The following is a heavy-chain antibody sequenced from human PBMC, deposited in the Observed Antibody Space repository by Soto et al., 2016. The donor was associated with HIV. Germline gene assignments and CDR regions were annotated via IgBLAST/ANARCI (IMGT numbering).Heavy chain of an antibody. D-gene: IGHD3-10*01. CDR3: ARITMVQGVDYYYYYMDV. CDR1: GFTFSSYS. J-gene: IGHJ6*03. CDR2: ISSSSSTI. Sequence: EVQLVESGGGLVQPGGSLRLSCAASGFTFSSYSMNWVRQAPGKGLEWVSYISSSSSTIYYADSVKGRFTISRDNAKNSLYLQMNSLRAEDTAVYYCARITMVQGVDYYYYYMDVWGKGTTVTVSS. V-gene: IGHV3-48*01.